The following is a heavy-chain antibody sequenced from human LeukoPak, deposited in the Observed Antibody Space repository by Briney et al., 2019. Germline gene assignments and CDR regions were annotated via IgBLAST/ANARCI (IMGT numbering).Heavy chain of an antibody. J-gene: IGHJ6*03. CDR1: GFTFSSYE. V-gene: IGHV3-48*03. D-gene: IGHD5-24*01. CDR2: ISSSGSTI. Sequence: PGGSLRLSCAASGFTFSSYEMNWVRQAPGKGLEWVSYISSSGSTIYYADSVKGRFTISRDNAKNSLYLQMNCLRAEDTAVYYCARIEHYYYYMDVWGKGTTVTVSS. CDR3: ARIEHYYYYMDV.